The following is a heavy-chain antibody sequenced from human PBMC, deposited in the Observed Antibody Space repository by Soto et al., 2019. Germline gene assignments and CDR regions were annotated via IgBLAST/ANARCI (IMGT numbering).Heavy chain of an antibody. CDR2: FDPEDGET. CDR1: GYTLTELS. CDR3: ATVTPGSGSYFPPLQNWFDP. Sequence: ASVKVSCEVSGYTLTELSRHWVRQAPGKGLEWMGGFDPEDGETIYAQKFQGRVTMTEDTSTDTAYMELSSLRSEDTAVYYCATVTPGSGSYFPPLQNWFDPWGQGTLVTVS. V-gene: IGHV1-24*01. J-gene: IGHJ5*02. D-gene: IGHD1-26*01.